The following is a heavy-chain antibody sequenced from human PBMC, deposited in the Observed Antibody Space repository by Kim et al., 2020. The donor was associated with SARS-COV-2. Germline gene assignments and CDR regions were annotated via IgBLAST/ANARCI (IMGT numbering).Heavy chain of an antibody. CDR3: ARATYYDFWSGYGY. Sequence: ADTVKGRFTISRHKSKNTLYLQMNSLRAEDTAVYYCARATYYDFWSGYGYWGQGTLVTVSS. V-gene: IGHV3-53*04. D-gene: IGHD3-3*01. J-gene: IGHJ4*02.